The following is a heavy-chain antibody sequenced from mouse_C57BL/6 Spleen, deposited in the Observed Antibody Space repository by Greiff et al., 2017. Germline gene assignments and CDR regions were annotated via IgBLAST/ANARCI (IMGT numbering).Heavy chain of an antibody. CDR1: GFTFTDYY. J-gene: IGHJ2*01. V-gene: IGHV7-3*01. CDR3: ARCSNPYYFDY. Sequence: EVKLQESGGGLVQPGGSLSLSCAASGFTFTDYYMSWVRQPPGKALEWLGFIRNKANGYTTEYSASVKGRFTISRDTSKSIIYLQMNALRAEDSANYYGARCSNPYYFDYWGQGTTLTVSS. D-gene: IGHD2-5*01. CDR2: IRNKANGYTT.